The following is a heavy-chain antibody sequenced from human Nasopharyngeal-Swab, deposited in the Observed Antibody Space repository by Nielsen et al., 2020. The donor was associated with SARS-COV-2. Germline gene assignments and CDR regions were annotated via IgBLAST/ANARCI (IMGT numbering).Heavy chain of an antibody. CDR2: IYSGGSST. CDR1: GFTFSSYA. V-gene: IGHV3-23*03. D-gene: IGHD6-19*01. CDR3: ANLYSSGWADAFDI. J-gene: IGHJ3*02. Sequence: GSSLKISCAASGFTFSSYAMSWVRQAPGKGLEWVSVIYSGGSSTYYAGSVKGRFTISRDNSKNTLYLQMNSLRAEDTAVYYCANLYSSGWADAFDIWGQGTMVTVSS.